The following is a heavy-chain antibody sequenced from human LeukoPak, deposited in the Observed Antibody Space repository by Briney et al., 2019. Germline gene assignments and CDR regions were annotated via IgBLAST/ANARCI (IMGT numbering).Heavy chain of an antibody. CDR2: IYYSGST. Sequence: SETLSLTCTVSGGSISSYYWSWIRQPPGKGLEWIGYIYYSGSTNYNPSLKSRVTISVDTSKNQFSLKLSSVTAADTAVDYCARQEGYSSSWYYWGQGTLVTVSS. V-gene: IGHV4-59*01. D-gene: IGHD6-13*01. CDR3: ARQEGYSSSWYY. J-gene: IGHJ4*02. CDR1: GGSISSYY.